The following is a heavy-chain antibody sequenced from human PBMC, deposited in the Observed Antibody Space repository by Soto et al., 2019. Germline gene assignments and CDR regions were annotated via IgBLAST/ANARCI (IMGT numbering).Heavy chain of an antibody. D-gene: IGHD2-15*01. V-gene: IGHV4-34*01. CDR1: GGSFSGYY. CDR3: ARALQYCSGGSCPFDY. CDR2: INHSGST. Sequence: SETLSLTCAVYGGSFSGYYWSWIRQPPGKGLEWIGEINHSGSTNYNPSLKSRVTISVDTSKNQFSLKLSSVTAADTAVYYCARALQYCSGGSCPFDYWGQGGLVTVS. J-gene: IGHJ4*02.